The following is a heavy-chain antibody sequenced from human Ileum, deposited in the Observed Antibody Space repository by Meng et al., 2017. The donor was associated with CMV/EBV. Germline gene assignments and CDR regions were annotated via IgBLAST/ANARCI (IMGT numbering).Heavy chain of an antibody. CDR1: GYTFTAHN. V-gene: IGHV1-18*04. Sequence: VNLLQPGPEVTKPGASVTISCKTSGYTFTAHNIGWVRQAPGQGLEWVGWISLGNGQTVYGHKVQGRVTVTTDTSTSTAYMELRSLRSDDTAMYYCARDVWGFDYWGQGTLVTVSS. D-gene: IGHD7-27*01. CDR3: ARDVWGFDY. J-gene: IGHJ4*02. CDR2: ISLGNGQT.